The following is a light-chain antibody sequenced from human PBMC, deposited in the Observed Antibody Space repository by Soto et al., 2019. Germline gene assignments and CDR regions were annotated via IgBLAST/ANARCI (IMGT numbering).Light chain of an antibody. V-gene: IGKV1-9*01. J-gene: IGKJ5*01. CDR3: QQLNSFPIT. CDR2: AAS. Sequence: DIQLTQSPSFLSTSIGDRVTITCRASQGISSYLAWYQQKPGKAPKFLIYAASTLQSGVPSRFSGSGSGTEFTLTISSLQPEDFATYYCQQLNSFPITFGQGTRLEIK. CDR1: QGISSY.